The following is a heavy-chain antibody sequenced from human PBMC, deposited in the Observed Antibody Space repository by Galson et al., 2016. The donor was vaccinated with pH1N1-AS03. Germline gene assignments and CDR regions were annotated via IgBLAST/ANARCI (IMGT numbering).Heavy chain of an antibody. Sequence: SLRLSCAASGFTFSKTGMNWVRQAPGKGPEWVSSIDEGGSHPYSADSLQGRFTISRVNTKNSLFLHMNSLRAEDTAVYYCVTDGTFGSTIEHWGQGTLVTVSS. CDR3: VTDGTFGSTIEH. CDR1: GFTFSKTG. D-gene: IGHD2-15*01. V-gene: IGHV3-21*01. CDR2: IDEGGSHP. J-gene: IGHJ4*02.